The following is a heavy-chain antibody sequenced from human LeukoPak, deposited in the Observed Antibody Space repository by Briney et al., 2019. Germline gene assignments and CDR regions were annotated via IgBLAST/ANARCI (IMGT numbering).Heavy chain of an antibody. CDR3: ARDSSGYLFDS. CDR2: INPNSGGT. CDR1: GYTYTGYY. V-gene: IGHV1-2*06. J-gene: IGHJ4*02. D-gene: IGHD3-22*01. Sequence: ASVKVSCKASGYTYTGYYMHWVRQAPGQGLEWMGRINPNSGGTNYAQKFQGRVTMTRDTSISTAYMELSRLRSDYTAVYYCARDSSGYLFDSWGQGTLVTVSS.